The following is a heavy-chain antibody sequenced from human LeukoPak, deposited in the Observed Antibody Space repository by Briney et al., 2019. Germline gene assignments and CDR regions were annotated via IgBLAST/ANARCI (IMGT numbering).Heavy chain of an antibody. CDR2: IRYDGSNK. CDR3: AKEGYYGSGSFPDY. Sequence: GGSLRLSCAASGFTFSSYGMHWVRQAPGKGLEWVSFIRYDGSNKYYADSVKGRFTISRDNSENTLYLQMNSLRAEDTAMYHCAKEGYYGSGSFPDYWGQGTLVTVSS. J-gene: IGHJ4*01. D-gene: IGHD3-10*01. V-gene: IGHV3-30*02. CDR1: GFTFSSYG.